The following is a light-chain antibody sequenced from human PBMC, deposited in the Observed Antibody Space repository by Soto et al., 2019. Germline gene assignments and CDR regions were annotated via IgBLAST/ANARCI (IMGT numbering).Light chain of an antibody. V-gene: IGLV2-23*02. CDR1: SSDIGSYNL. CDR2: EVS. J-gene: IGLJ3*02. Sequence: QSALTQPASVSGSPGQSITISCSGTSSDIGSYNLVSWYQQHPGKAPKVMIYEVSKWPSGISNRFSGSKSGNTASLTISGLQAEDEAEYYCCSYTSGSTWVFGGGTKVTVL. CDR3: CSYTSGSTWV.